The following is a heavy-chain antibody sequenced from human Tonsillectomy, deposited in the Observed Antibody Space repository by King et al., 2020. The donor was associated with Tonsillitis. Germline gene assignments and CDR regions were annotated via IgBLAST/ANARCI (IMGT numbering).Heavy chain of an antibody. D-gene: IGHD3-22*01. Sequence: QLVQSGGGVVQPGRSLSLSCVASAFTFSGYGMHWVRQAPGKGLEWVAVIWSDGRNKYYADSVKGRFTISRDNSKNTLYLQMNSLRGEDTAVYYCARGEYYYNSSGLDYWGQGTLVTVSS. CDR3: ARGEYYYNSSGLDY. CDR1: AFTFSGYG. J-gene: IGHJ4*02. V-gene: IGHV3-33*08. CDR2: IWSDGRNK.